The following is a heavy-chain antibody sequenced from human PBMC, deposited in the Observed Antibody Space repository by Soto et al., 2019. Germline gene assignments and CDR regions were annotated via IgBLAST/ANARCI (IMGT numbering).Heavy chain of an antibody. V-gene: IGHV3-30-3*01. CDR3: ARAQGAPKQQLGYCMDV. CDR1: GFTFSSYA. Sequence: GGSLRLSCAASGFTFSSYAMHWVRQAPGKGLEWVAVISYDGSNKYYADSVKGRLTISRDNSKNTMYLQMNSLRADDTAVYYCARAQGAPKQQLGYCMDVWGQGTTVTVSS. CDR2: ISYDGSNK. D-gene: IGHD6-13*01. J-gene: IGHJ6*02.